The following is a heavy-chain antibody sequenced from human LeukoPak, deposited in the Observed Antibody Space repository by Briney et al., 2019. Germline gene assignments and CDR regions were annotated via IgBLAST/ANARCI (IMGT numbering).Heavy chain of an antibody. J-gene: IGHJ4*02. CDR2: ISSSAGRT. Sequence: GGSLRLSCAASGFTFSNYAVSWVRQAPGKGLQWVSLISSSAGRTYYVDSVKGRFTVSRDNSKNMMYLQMNSLRAEDSAVYYCAKDFHGPFDYWGQGTLVTVSS. CDR1: GFTFSNYA. V-gene: IGHV3-23*01. CDR3: AKDFHGPFDY.